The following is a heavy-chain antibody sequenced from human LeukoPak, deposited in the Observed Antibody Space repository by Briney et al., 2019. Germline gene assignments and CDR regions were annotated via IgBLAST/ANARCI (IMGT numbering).Heavy chain of an antibody. CDR1: GFTFSSYS. Sequence: GGSLRLSCAASGFTFSSYSVNWVRQAPGKGLEWVSSISSSSSYIYYADSVKGRFTISRDNAKNSLYLQMNSLRAEDTAVYYCARDPRTYYYDSSGQAGEDWFDPWGQGTLVTVSS. CDR2: ISSSSSYI. D-gene: IGHD3-22*01. J-gene: IGHJ5*02. CDR3: ARDPRTYYYDSSGQAGEDWFDP. V-gene: IGHV3-21*01.